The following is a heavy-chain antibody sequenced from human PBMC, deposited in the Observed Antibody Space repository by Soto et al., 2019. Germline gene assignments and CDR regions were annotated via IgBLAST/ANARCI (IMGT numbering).Heavy chain of an antibody. CDR1: GGSISSSSYY. V-gene: IGHV4-39*01. D-gene: IGHD6-13*01. J-gene: IGHJ6*02. CDR2: IYYSGST. Sequence: SETLSLTCTVSGGSISSSSYYWGWIRQPPGKGLEWIGSIYYSGSTYYNPSLKSRVTISVDTSKNQFSLKLSSVTAADTAVYYCASLLLLSSWYRVPYYYYGMDVWGQGTTVTVSS. CDR3: ASLLLLSSWYRVPYYYYGMDV.